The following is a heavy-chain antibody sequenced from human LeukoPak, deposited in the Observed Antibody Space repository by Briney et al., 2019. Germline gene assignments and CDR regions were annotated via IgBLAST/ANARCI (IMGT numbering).Heavy chain of an antibody. CDR3: ARGPASGSPFAWFDS. CDR1: GGSFNPYY. D-gene: IGHD3-10*01. J-gene: IGHJ5*01. CDR2: INDSGNT. V-gene: IGHV4-34*01. Sequence: PSETLSLTCAVYGGSFNPYYWNLIRQSPGKGLEWIGEINDSGNTNYNPSLKSRVTISVDTSNNQFSLKLISVAAADTAVYYCARGPASGSPFAWFDSWGQGILVTVSS.